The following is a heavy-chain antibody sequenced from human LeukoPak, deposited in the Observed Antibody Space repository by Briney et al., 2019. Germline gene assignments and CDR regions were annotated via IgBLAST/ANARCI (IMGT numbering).Heavy chain of an antibody. CDR3: ARVELGSFDY. J-gene: IGHJ4*02. D-gene: IGHD1-7*01. CDR2: IYHSGST. CDR1: GGSISSGGYS. Sequence: SQTLSLTCAVSGGSISSGGYSWSWIRQPPGKGLEWIGYIYHSGSTYYNPSLKSRVTISVDRSKNQFSLKPSSVTAADTAVYYCARVELGSFDYWGQGTLVTVSS. V-gene: IGHV4-30-2*01.